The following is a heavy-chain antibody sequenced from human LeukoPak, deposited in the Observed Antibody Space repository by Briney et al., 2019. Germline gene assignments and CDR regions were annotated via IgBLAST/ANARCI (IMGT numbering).Heavy chain of an antibody. Sequence: GGSLRLSCAASGFTFSSYAMSWVRQAPGKGLEWVSAISGSGGSTYYADSVKGRFTISRDNSKNTLYLQMNSLRAEDTAVYYCAKDPRSSTILFRWGMDGWGQGTTVTVS. D-gene: IGHD2-2*01. CDR3: AKDPRSSTILFRWGMDG. CDR1: GFTFSSYA. CDR2: ISGSGGST. V-gene: IGHV3-23*01. J-gene: IGHJ6*02.